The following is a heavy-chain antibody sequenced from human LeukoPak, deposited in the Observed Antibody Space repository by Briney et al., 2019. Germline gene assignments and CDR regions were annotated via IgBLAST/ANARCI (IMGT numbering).Heavy chain of an antibody. V-gene: IGHV3-23*01. J-gene: IGHJ3*02. Sequence: GGSLRLSCAASGFTFRNSAMGWVRQAPGKGLEWVSSIGETGTNKYYADSVKGRFTISRDNSKSTLYLQMNSLTDEDTAIYYCAKGGNWEAFDIWGQGTMVTVSS. CDR1: GFTFRNSA. CDR2: IGETGTNK. D-gene: IGHD4-23*01. CDR3: AKGGNWEAFDI.